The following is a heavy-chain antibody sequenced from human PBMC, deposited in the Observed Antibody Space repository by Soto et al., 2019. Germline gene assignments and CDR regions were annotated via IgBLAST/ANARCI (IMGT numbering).Heavy chain of an antibody. V-gene: IGHV4-30-4*01. J-gene: IGHJ4*02. Sequence: SETLSLTCTVSGGSINIDHYHWTWIRQTPGKGLEWIGYIHYTGSISYNPSLQSRLTISVDTSKNQFSLELTSVTAADTAVYLFGTGLGRPRTVTTFLDFGYWGKGTLVNVSS. D-gene: IGHD4-17*01. CDR2: IHYTGSI. CDR3: GTGLGRPRTVTTFLDFGY. CDR1: GGSINIDHYH.